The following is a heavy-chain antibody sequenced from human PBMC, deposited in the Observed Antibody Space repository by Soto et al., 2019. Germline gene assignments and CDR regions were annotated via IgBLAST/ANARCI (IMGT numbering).Heavy chain of an antibody. J-gene: IGHJ4*02. CDR1: GNTFTSYS. CDR2: INAGNGNT. Sequence: QVQLVQSGAEVKKPGASVKVSCKASGNTFTSYSVYWVRQAPGQGLEWMGWINAGNGNTRYSQKFQDRATITRDTSASTVYMELSSLRSEDTAVYYCARDRYSSSWYVGAFDYWGQGTLVTVSS. CDR3: ARDRYSSSWYVGAFDY. D-gene: IGHD6-13*01. V-gene: IGHV1-3*01.